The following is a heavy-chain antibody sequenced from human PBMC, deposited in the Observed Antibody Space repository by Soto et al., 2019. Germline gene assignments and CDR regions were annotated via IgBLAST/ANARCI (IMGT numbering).Heavy chain of an antibody. V-gene: IGHV3-23*01. CDR1: GFTFSSYA. CDR3: AKVLTDTPYYYYGMDV. CDR2: ISGSGGST. J-gene: IGHJ6*02. Sequence: TGGSLRLSCAATGFTFSSYAMSWVRQAPGKGLEWVSAISGSGGSTYYADSVKGRFTISRDNPKNTLYLQMNSLRAEDTAVYYCAKVLTDTPYYYYGMDVWGQGTTVTVSS. D-gene: IGHD2-15*01.